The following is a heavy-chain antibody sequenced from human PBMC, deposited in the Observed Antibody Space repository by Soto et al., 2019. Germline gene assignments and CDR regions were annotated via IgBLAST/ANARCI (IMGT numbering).Heavy chain of an antibody. CDR2: IWHDGKNK. V-gene: IGHV3-33*01. Sequence: QVQVVESGGGVVQPGRSLRLSCAASGFTFSRFGMHWVRQAPGKGLEWVEVIWHDGKNKYYADSVKGRFTISRENSKNTLYLELNSLRDEDTAVYYCARDPGQDEAMDYWGQGTLGTVSS. J-gene: IGHJ4*02. CDR1: GFTFSRFG. CDR3: ARDPGQDEAMDY.